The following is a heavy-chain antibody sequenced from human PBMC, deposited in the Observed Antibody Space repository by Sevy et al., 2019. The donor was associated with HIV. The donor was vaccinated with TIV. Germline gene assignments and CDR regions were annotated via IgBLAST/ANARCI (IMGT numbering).Heavy chain of an antibody. D-gene: IGHD2-21*01. J-gene: IGHJ6*02. CDR3: AKDMGGIETLDYYSYYGMDV. CDR2: ISWNSYRI. V-gene: IGHV3-9*01. CDR1: GFRFDDYA. Sequence: GGSLRLSCAASGFRFDDYAMHWVRHVPGKSPEWVSGISWNSYRIDYADSVRGRFTISRDNAKNSLSLQMNSLRVEDTALYYCAKDMGGIETLDYYSYYGMDVWGQGTTVTVSS.